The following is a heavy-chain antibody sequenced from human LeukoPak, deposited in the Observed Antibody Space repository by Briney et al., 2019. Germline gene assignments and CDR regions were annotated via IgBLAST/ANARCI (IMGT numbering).Heavy chain of an antibody. CDR2: ISGSGYT. J-gene: IGHJ4*02. CDR3: SGHGSSSY. D-gene: IGHD6-13*01. CDR1: GFTFSSYA. Sequence: GGSLRLSCAASGFTFSSYAMGWVRQAPGKGLEWVSDISGSGYTYYAESVKGRFTISRDNSKNTLYLQMNSLRAEDTALYYASGHGSSSYWGQGTLVAVSS. V-gene: IGHV3-23*01.